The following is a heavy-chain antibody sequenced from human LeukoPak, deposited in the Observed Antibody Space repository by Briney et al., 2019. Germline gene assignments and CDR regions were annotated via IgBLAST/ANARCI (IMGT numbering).Heavy chain of an antibody. J-gene: IGHJ5*02. CDR3: ARHGKLSTSRNWLDP. CDR1: RYSFTSYW. D-gene: IGHD1-1*01. Sequence: GESLKISCKASRYSFTSYWIAWVRQTPGKGLEWMGVIYPDDFDTRYSPSFQGQVTISADKSISTAFLQWSSLKASDTAIYYCARHGKLSTSRNWLDPWGQGTLVTVSS. CDR2: IYPDDFDT. V-gene: IGHV5-51*01.